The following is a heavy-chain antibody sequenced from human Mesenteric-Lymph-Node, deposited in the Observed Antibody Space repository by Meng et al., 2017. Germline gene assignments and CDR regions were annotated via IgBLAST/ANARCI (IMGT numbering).Heavy chain of an antibody. D-gene: IGHD6-19*01. CDR1: GGSMTSGSYF. J-gene: IGHJ4*02. Sequence: TLSLTCTVSGGSMTSGSYFWSWIRQPPGKALEWLALIYWNDDKRYSPSLKSRLTITKDTSKNQVVLTMTNMDPVDTATYYCAQLIAVAGTWIDYWGQGTLVTVSS. CDR2: IYWNDDK. V-gene: IGHV2-5*01. CDR3: AQLIAVAGTWIDY.